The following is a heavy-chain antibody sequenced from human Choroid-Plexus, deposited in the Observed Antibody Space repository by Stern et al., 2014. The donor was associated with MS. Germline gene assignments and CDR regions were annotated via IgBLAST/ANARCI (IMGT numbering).Heavy chain of an antibody. D-gene: IGHD1-26*01. V-gene: IGHV1-69*06. J-gene: IGHJ4*02. CDR1: GDTFSSYA. CDR2: ITPVFGTT. Sequence: VQLVESGAEVKKPGSSVKVSCKASGDTFSSYAINWGRQVPGQGLAWVGGITPVFGTTNYAQKFQGRVTITADKSTNTAYMELMTLRSEDTAVYYCARGGGLVGYFDYWGQGTLVSVSS. CDR3: ARGGGLVGYFDY.